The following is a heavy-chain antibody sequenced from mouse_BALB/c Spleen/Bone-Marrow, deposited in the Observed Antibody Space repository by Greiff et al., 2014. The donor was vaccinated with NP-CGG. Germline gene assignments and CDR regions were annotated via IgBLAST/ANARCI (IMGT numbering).Heavy chain of an antibody. CDR2: IDPGGGGI. D-gene: IGHD2-14*01. J-gene: IGHJ1*01. V-gene: IGHV1S41*01. Sequence: DLVNPGASVKLSCKASGYTFTSYWINWIKQRPGQGLEWIGRIDPGGGGIYYSEIFKGRATLTVDTSSSTAYIQLSSMTSEDSAAYFCARESYRYGNWYFDVWGAGTTVTVSS. CDR3: ARESYRYGNWYFDV. CDR1: GYTFTSYW.